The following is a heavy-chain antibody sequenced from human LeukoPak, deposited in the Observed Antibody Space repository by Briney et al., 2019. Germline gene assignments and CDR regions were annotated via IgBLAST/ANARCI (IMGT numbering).Heavy chain of an antibody. CDR2: INHSGST. Sequence: PSETLSLTCAVYGGSFSGYYWSWIRQPPGKGLEWIGEINHSGSTNYNPSLKSRVTISVDTSKNQFSLKLSSVTAADTAVYYCARGTRYSYGYYYYGMDVWGQGTTVTVSS. CDR3: ARGTRYSYGYYYYGMDV. CDR1: GGSFSGYY. V-gene: IGHV4-34*01. J-gene: IGHJ6*02. D-gene: IGHD5-18*01.